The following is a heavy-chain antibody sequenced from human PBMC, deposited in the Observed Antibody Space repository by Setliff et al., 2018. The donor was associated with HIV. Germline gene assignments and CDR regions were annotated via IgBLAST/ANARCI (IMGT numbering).Heavy chain of an antibody. V-gene: IGHV4-4*07. CDR1: GGSISSYC. CDR3: ARDPKVEWDLLGAFDI. J-gene: IGHJ3*02. Sequence: SETLSLTCTVSGGSISSYCWSWIRQPAGKGLEWIGRMYTSGVAKYNPSLESRVTMSVDTSKNQMSLELTSVTAADTAVYYCARDPKVEWDLLGAFDIWGQGTMVTVSS. CDR2: MYTSGVA. D-gene: IGHD3-16*01.